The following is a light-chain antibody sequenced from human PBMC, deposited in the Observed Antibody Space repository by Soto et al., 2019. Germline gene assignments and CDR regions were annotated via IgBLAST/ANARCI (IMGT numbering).Light chain of an antibody. CDR3: SSYTAYTTYV. J-gene: IGLJ1*01. V-gene: IGLV2-14*03. Sequence: QSALTQPASVSGAPGQSITISCTGTDSDVGAFNYVSWYQQFAGKAPQLIIYDVSSRPSGISNRFSGSKSDNTASLTISGLQAEDEADYFCSSYTAYTTYVFATGTKLTVL. CDR1: DSDVGAFNY. CDR2: DVS.